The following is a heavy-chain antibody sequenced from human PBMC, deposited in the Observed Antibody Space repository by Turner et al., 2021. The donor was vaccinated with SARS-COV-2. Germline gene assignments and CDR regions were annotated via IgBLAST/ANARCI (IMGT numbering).Heavy chain of an antibody. J-gene: IGHJ5*02. V-gene: IGHV1-2*04. CDR3: EREDRGYSYGYGRFDP. CDR1: GYTFTGYY. D-gene: IGHD5-18*01. CDR2: SNTNSGGT. Sequence: LVQSGAEVKKPEASLQVSCKASGYTFTGYYMHWVRQAPGQGLEWMGWSNTNSGGTNYEKKFQGWVTMNRDTSISKAYMEQSRLRYDDTDGYYCEREDRGYSYGYGRFDPWGQGTLVTVSS.